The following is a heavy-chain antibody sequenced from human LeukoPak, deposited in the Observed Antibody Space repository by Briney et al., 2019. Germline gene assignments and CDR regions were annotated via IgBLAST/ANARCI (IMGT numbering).Heavy chain of an antibody. CDR3: AKGGSSSRRGLYYYYMDV. V-gene: IGHV3-43*01. J-gene: IGHJ6*03. D-gene: IGHD6-13*01. CDR2: ISWDGGTT. Sequence: GGSLRLSCAASGFTFDDYIMHWVRQAPGKGLEWVSLISWDGGTTYYADSVKGRFTISRDNSKNSLYLQMNSLTTENTAFYYCAKGGSSSRRGLYYYYMDVWGKGTTVTVSS. CDR1: GFTFDDYI.